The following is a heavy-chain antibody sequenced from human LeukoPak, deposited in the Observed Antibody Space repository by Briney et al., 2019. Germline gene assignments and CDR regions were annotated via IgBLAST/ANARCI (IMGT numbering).Heavy chain of an antibody. CDR3: AKLRGLSSSSENNWFDP. D-gene: IGHD6-6*01. CDR2: ISGSGDAT. V-gene: IGHV3-23*01. Sequence: GGSLRLSCVASGFTFTSYGISWVRQAPGKRLEWVSGISGSGDATYYADSVKGRFTISRDNSKNTLYLQMNSLRAEETAVYYCAKLRGLSSSSENNWFDPWGQGTLVTVSS. CDR1: GFTFTSYG. J-gene: IGHJ5*02.